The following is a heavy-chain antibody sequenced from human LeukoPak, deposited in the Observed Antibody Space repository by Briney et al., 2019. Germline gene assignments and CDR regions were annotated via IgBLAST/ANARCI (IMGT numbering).Heavy chain of an antibody. CDR1: GGSTSSGDYL. Sequence: SETLSLTSTVFGGSTSSGDYLWAWVRQPPGKALELIGNIRYPGTTFYNPSLQSRVTLSVDTSKNQFSLKLTSVTAADTAVYFCTRSHGPHWGQATLVIVSS. CDR2: IRYPGTT. CDR3: TRSHGPH. V-gene: IGHV4-39*01. J-gene: IGHJ4*01.